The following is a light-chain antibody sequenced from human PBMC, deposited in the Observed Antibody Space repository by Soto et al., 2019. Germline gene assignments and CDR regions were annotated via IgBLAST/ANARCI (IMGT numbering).Light chain of an antibody. V-gene: IGLV2-23*02. CDR1: SSDVGSYNL. J-gene: IGLJ1*01. CDR2: EVS. Sequence: QSALTQPASVSGSPGQSITISCTGTSSDVGSYNLVSWYQQHPGKAHKLMNYEVSKRPSGVSNRFSGSKSGNTASLTISGLQAEDEADYYCCSYAGSSTNYVFGTGTKVTVL. CDR3: CSYAGSSTNYV.